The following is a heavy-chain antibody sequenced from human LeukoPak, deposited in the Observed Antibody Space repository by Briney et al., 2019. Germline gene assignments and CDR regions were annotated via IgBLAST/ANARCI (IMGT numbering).Heavy chain of an antibody. CDR1: GYIFTSYW. D-gene: IGHD6-13*01. CDR2: IYPGDSDT. V-gene: IGHV5-51*01. CDR3: ARWSPAAACYGMDV. J-gene: IGHJ6*02. Sequence: GESLKISCKGSGYIFTSYWIGWVRPLPGKGLGGMGIIYPGDSDTRYSPSFQGQVTISADKSISTAYLQWSSLKASDTAMYYCARWSPAAACYGMDVWGQGTTVTVSS.